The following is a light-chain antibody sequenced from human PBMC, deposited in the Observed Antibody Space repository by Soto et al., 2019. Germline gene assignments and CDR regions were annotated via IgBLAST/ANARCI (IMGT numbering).Light chain of an antibody. V-gene: IGLV1-44*01. CDR2: SDD. Sequence: QLVLTQPPSASGTPGQRVTISCSGSSSNIGGNSVNWYQHLPGTAPKILMYSDDERPSGGPDRFSGSKSGTSASLAISGLQSEDEADDYCAAWDDNLNGPVFGGGTKLTVL. CDR3: AAWDDNLNGPV. CDR1: SSNIGGNS. J-gene: IGLJ2*01.